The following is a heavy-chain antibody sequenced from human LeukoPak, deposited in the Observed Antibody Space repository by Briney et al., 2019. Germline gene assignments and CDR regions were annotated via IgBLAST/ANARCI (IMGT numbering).Heavy chain of an antibody. CDR1: RGSISSYY. CDR2: IYYRRST. J-gene: IGHJ4*02. Sequence: PSETLSLTCTDSRGSISSYYWSWIRQPPGKGLEWIGYIYYRRSTNYNPSLKSRVTISVDTSKNQFSLKLSSVAAADTAVYYCARGFGSYYYYFDYWGQGTLVTVSS. CDR3: ARGFGSYYYYFDY. D-gene: IGHD1-26*01. V-gene: IGHV4-59*01.